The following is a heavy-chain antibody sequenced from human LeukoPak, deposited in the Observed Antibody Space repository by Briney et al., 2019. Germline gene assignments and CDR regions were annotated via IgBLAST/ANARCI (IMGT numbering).Heavy chain of an antibody. CDR1: GGTFSSYA. CDR3: ARVPRLAAAGTGWFDP. CDR2: IIPIFGTA. V-gene: IGHV1-69*01. J-gene: IGHJ5*02. D-gene: IGHD6-13*01. Sequence: ASVKVSCKASGGTFSSYAISWVRQAPGQGLEWMGGIIPIFGTANYAQKFQGRVTITADESTSTAYTELSSLRSEDTAVYYCARVPRLAAAGTGWFDPWGQGTLVTVSS.